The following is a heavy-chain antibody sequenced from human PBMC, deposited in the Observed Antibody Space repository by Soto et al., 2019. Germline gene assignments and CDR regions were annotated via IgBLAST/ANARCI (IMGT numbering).Heavy chain of an antibody. Sequence: SVKVSCKASGGTFSSYAISWVRQAPGQGLEWMGGIIPIFGTANYAQKFQGRVTITADKSTSTAYMELSSLRSEDTAVYYCLGEVPDYYDSSGYYASVDYWGQGTLVTVSS. D-gene: IGHD3-22*01. CDR2: IIPIFGTA. V-gene: IGHV1-69*06. CDR1: GGTFSSYA. J-gene: IGHJ4*02. CDR3: LGEVPDYYDSSGYYASVDY.